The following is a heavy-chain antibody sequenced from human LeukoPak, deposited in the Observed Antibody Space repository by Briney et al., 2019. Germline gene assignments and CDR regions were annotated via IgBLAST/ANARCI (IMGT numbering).Heavy chain of an antibody. V-gene: IGHV3-21*01. Sequence: GGSLRLSCAASGFTFSRYSMNWVRQAPGKGLEWVSSISSTSIYIYYADSVKGRLTISRDNAKNALYLQMNNLRAEDTAVYYCAREYDANYYDSSGYYENLDYWGQGTLVTVSS. D-gene: IGHD3-22*01. CDR2: ISSTSIYI. J-gene: IGHJ4*02. CDR1: GFTFSRYS. CDR3: AREYDANYYDSSGYYENLDY.